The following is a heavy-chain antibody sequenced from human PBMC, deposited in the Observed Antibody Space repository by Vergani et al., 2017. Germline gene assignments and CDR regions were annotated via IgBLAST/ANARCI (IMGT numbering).Heavy chain of an antibody. D-gene: IGHD3-9*01. Sequence: QVQLEESGPGLVKPSETLSLTCTVSGGSFNTYYWSWIRQSPGKGLEWIGYIYYSGSTNYNPSLKSRVTMSVDTTKNQFSLKLSSVTAADTAVYFCARVMYRDEASTGYRLEGMDIWGQGTTDTISS. J-gene: IGHJ6*02. V-gene: IGHV4-59*12. CDR1: GGSFNTYY. CDR3: ARVMYRDEASTGYRLEGMDI. CDR2: IYYSGST.